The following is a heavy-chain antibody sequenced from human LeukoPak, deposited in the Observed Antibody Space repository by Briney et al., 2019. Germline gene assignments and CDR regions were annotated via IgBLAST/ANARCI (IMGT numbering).Heavy chain of an antibody. CDR3: ARANLQQWLVPFDY. Sequence: SVKVSCKASGYTFTGYYMHWVRQAPGQGLEWMGWINPNSGGTNYARKFQGRVTMARDTSISTAYMELSRLRSDDTAVYYCARANLQQWLVPFDYWGQGTLVTVSS. CDR2: INPNSGGT. CDR1: GYTFTGYY. D-gene: IGHD6-19*01. J-gene: IGHJ4*02. V-gene: IGHV1-2*02.